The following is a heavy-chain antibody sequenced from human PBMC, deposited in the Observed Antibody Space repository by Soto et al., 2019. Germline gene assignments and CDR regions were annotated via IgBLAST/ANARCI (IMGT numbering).Heavy chain of an antibody. D-gene: IGHD2-15*01. CDR1: GYTFTGYY. V-gene: IGHV1-18*04. J-gene: IGHJ4*02. Sequence: QVQLVQSGAEVKKPGASVKVSCKASGYTFTGYYMHWVRQAPGQGLEWMGWISAYNGNTNYAQKLQGRVTMTTDTSTSTAYMELRSLRSDDTAVYYCARDPDCSGGSCYSRLLDYWGQGTLVTVSS. CDR2: ISAYNGNT. CDR3: ARDPDCSGGSCYSRLLDY.